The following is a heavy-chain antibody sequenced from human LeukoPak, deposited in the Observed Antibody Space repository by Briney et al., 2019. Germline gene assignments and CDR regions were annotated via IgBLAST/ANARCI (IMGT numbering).Heavy chain of an antibody. D-gene: IGHD3-22*01. Sequence: ASVKVSCKASGYTFTSYDISWVRQATGQGLEWMGWMNPNSGNTGYAQKFQGRVTMTRNTSISTAYMELSSLRSEDTAVYYCARVHSHYDSSGYYRYYYYGMDVWGQGTTVTVSS. CDR1: GYTFTSYD. CDR3: ARVHSHYDSSGYYRYYYYGMDV. J-gene: IGHJ6*02. CDR2: MNPNSGNT. V-gene: IGHV1-8*01.